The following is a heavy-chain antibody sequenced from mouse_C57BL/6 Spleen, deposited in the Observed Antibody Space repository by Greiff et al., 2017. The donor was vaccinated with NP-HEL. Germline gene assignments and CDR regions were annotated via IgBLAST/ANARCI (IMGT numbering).Heavy chain of an antibody. D-gene: IGHD4-1*01. J-gene: IGHJ3*01. Sequence: EVKLMESGGGLVKPGGSLKLSCAASGFTFSSYTMSWVRQTPETRLEWVATISGGGGTTYYPDSVKGRFTISRDNAKNTLYLQMSSLRSEDTALYYCARQQTGTWFAYWGQGTLVTVSA. CDR1: GFTFSSYT. V-gene: IGHV5-9*01. CDR2: ISGGGGTT. CDR3: ARQQTGTWFAY.